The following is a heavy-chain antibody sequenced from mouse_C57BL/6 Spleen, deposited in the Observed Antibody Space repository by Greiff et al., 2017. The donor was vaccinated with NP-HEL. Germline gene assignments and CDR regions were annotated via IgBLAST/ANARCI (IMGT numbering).Heavy chain of an antibody. CDR1: GFTFSDYG. D-gene: IGHD1-1*01. J-gene: IGHJ1*03. CDR3: ARAAGSSLYFDV. V-gene: IGHV5-17*01. Sequence: EVQRVESGGGLVKPGGSLKLSCAASGFTFSDYGMHWVRQAPEKGLEWVAYISSGSSTIYYADTVKGRFTISRDNAKNTLFLQMTSLRSEDTAMYYCARAAGSSLYFDVWGTGTTVTVSS. CDR2: ISSGSSTI.